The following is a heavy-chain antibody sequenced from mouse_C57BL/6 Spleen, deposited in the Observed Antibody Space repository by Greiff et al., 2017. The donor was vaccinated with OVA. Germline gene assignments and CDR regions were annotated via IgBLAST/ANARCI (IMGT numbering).Heavy chain of an antibody. CDR1: GYTFTSYW. V-gene: IGHV1-61*01. J-gene: IGHJ4*01. CDR2: IYPSDSDT. D-gene: IGHD1-1*01. CDR3: ARFYYGSSPFYAMDD. Sequence: VQLQQPGAELVRPGSSVKLSCKASGYTFTSYWMDWVKQRPGQGLEWIGNIYPSDSDTHYNQKFKDKATLTVDKSSSTAYMQLSSLTSEDSAVYDCARFYYGSSPFYAMDDWGQGTSVTVSS.